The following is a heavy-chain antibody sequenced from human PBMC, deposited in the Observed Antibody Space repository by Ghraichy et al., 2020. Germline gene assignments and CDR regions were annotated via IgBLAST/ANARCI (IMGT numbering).Heavy chain of an antibody. CDR3: AKTGDSGWFYDY. D-gene: IGHD6-19*01. V-gene: IGHV3-23*01. CDR2: ITWNSAST. CDR1: GFTFSGYA. J-gene: IGHJ4*02. Sequence: GGSLRLSCAASGFTFSGYAMSWVRQAPGKGLEWVSTITWNSASTRYADSVKGRSTIPRDNYKNAVYLQVTSLREDDTAVYFCAKTGDSGWFYDYWGRGTLVTVS.